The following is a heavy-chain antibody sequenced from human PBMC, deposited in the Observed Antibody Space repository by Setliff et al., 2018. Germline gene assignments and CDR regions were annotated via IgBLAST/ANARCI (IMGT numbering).Heavy chain of an antibody. CDR3: ARSSAPIKRDYMDV. J-gene: IGHJ6*03. CDR1: GFTFSSYG. V-gene: IGHV3-48*01. D-gene: IGHD2-2*02. Sequence: GGSLRLSCAASGFTFSSYGMNWVRQAPGKGLEWLSCISSSSTNIYYADSVKGRFTVSRDNAKNSLYLQMNSLRADDAAVYYCARSSAPIKRDYMDVWGKGTTVTVSS. CDR2: ISSSSTNI.